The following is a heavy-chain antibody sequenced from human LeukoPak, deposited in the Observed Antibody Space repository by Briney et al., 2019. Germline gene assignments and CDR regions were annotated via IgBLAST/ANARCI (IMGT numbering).Heavy chain of an antibody. CDR2: IYYSGST. D-gene: IGHD3-10*01. CDR1: GGSISSSSYY. CDR3: ARRQYGSGSYYTPPDY. Sequence: SETLSLTCTVSGGSISSSSYYWGCIRQPPGKGLEWLGSIYYSGSTYYNPSLKSRVTISVDTSKNQFSLKLSSVTAADTAVYYCARRQYGSGSYYTPPDYWGQGTLVTVSS. J-gene: IGHJ4*02. V-gene: IGHV4-39*01.